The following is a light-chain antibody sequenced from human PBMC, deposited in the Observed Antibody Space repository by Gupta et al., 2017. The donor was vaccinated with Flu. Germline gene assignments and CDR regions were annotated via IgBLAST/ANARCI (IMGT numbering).Light chain of an antibody. Sequence: GTLYLSPGERATRSCRASQSVSSTYLAWYQQKRGQAPRLLIYGASSRASGIPDRFSGSGSGTEFSLTISRLEPEDVAVYYCQQEVDSPWTFGQGTKVEIK. CDR2: GAS. V-gene: IGKV3-20*01. J-gene: IGKJ1*01. CDR3: QQEVDSPWT. CDR1: QSVSSTY.